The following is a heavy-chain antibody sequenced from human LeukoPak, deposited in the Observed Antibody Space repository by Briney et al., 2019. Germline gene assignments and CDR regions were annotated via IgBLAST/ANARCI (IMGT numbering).Heavy chain of an antibody. D-gene: IGHD1-1*01. J-gene: IGHJ3*02. CDR1: GGTFSRYA. Sequence: ASVKVSCKASGGTFSRYAISWVRQAPGQGLEWMGGIIPIFGTANYAQKFQGRVTITTDESTSTAYMELSSLRSEDTAVYYCARSHSGRDAFDIWGQGTMVTVSS. CDR3: ARSHSGRDAFDI. V-gene: IGHV1-69*05. CDR2: IIPIFGTA.